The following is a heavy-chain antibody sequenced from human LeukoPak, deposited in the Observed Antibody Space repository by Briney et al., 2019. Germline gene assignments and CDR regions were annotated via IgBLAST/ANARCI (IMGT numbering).Heavy chain of an antibody. D-gene: IGHD3-10*01. Sequence: GGSLRVSCAASGFTLSSYAMSWVRQAPGKGLEWVSSISASGGSTNYADSVKGRFTISRDNSKNTVYLQMNSLRAEDTAVYYCAKVMKGSERLTMVRGVIIKTAGLYYMDVWGKGTTVTVSS. V-gene: IGHV3-23*01. CDR2: ISASGGST. CDR1: GFTLSSYA. CDR3: AKVMKGSERLTMVRGVIIKTAGLYYMDV. J-gene: IGHJ6*03.